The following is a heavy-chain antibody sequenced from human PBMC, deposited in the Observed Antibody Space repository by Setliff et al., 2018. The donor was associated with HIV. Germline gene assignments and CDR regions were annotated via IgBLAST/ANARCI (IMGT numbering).Heavy chain of an antibody. J-gene: IGHJ3*02. CDR3: ASRDFFGSYRPGAFDI. CDR1: GDSISSSSYY. D-gene: IGHD1-26*01. CDR2: MFYSGST. V-gene: IGHV4-39*01. Sequence: KASETLSLTCTVSGDSISSSSYYWGWIRQPPGKGLEWIGSMFYSGSTYYNPSLKSRVTISVDTSKNQFSLRLSSVTATDTAVNYCASRDFFGSYRPGAFDIWGQGTMVTVSS.